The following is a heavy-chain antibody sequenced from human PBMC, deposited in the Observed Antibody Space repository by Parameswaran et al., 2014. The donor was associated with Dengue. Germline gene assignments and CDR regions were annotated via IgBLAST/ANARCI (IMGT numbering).Heavy chain of an antibody. D-gene: IGHD4-11*01. J-gene: IGHJ5*02. Sequence: RWIRQPPGKGLEWIGYIYYSGSTNYNPSLKSRVTISVDTSKNQFSLKLSSVTAADTAVYYCARDAEGTVTENWFDPWGQGTLVTVSS. CDR3: ARDAEGTVTENWFDP. V-gene: IGHV4-59*01. CDR2: IYYSGST.